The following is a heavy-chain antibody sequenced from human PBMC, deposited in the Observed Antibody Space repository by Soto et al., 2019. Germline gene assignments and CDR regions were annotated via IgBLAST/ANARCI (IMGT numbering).Heavy chain of an antibody. D-gene: IGHD3-10*01. Sequence: GGSLRLSCAASGFTFSSYGMHWVRQAPGKGLEWVAVIWYDGSNKYYADSVKGRFTISRDNSKNTLYLQMNSLRAEDTAVYYWARDSRLYGSGSYFDYWGQGTLVTVSS. J-gene: IGHJ4*02. CDR1: GFTFSSYG. CDR3: ARDSRLYGSGSYFDY. CDR2: IWYDGSNK. V-gene: IGHV3-33*01.